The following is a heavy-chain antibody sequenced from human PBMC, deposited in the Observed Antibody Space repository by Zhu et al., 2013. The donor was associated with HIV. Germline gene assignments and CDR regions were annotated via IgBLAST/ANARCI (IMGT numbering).Heavy chain of an antibody. V-gene: IGHV4-38-2*02. CDR1: GYSISSGYY. J-gene: IGHJ5*02. CDR3: ATVLRYYGWFDP. Sequence: QVQLQESGPGLVKPSETLSLTCTVSGYSISSGYYWGWIRQPPGKGLEWIGSIYHSGSTYYNPSLKSRVTISVDTSKNQFSLKLSSVTAADTAVYYCATVLRYYGWFDPWAREPWSTVSS. D-gene: IGHD3-9*01. CDR2: IYHSGST.